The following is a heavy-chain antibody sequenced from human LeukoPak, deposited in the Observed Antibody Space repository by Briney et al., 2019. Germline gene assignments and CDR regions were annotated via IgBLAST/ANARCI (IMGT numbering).Heavy chain of an antibody. CDR1: GFTFSSYS. J-gene: IGHJ4*02. D-gene: IGHD3-3*01. Sequence: GGSLRLSCAASGFTFSSYSMNWVRQAPGKGLEWVSSISSSSSYIYYADSVKGRSTISRDNAKNSLYLQMNSLRAEDTAVYYCATYYDFWSSFDYWGQGTLVTVSS. V-gene: IGHV3-21*01. CDR3: ATYYDFWSSFDY. CDR2: ISSSSSYI.